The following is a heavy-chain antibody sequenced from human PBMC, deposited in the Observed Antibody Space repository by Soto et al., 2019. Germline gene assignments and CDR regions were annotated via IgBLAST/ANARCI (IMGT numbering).Heavy chain of an antibody. V-gene: IGHV4-59*01. CDR3: ARGGDWLTDH. Sequence: SETLSLTCTVSGGSIDSYYWSWIRQPPGKGLEWIGYIYYSGSTNYNPSLKSRVTISVDTSKNQFSLKLNSVTAADTAVYYCARGGDWLTDHWGHGTLVTVSS. CDR1: GGSIDSYY. J-gene: IGHJ4*01. CDR2: IYYSGST. D-gene: IGHD3-9*01.